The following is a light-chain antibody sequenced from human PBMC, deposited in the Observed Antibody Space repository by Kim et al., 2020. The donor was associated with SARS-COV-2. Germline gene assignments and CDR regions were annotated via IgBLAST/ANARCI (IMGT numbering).Light chain of an antibody. CDR2: GAS. J-gene: IGKJ1*01. V-gene: IGKV3-15*01. Sequence: VSPGERATLSCRASQSFSSNLAWYQQKPVQAPRLLIYGASTRATGIPARFSGSGSGTEFTLTISSLQSEDFAVYYCQQYNNWPGTFGQGTKVDIK. CDR1: QSFSSN. CDR3: QQYNNWPGT.